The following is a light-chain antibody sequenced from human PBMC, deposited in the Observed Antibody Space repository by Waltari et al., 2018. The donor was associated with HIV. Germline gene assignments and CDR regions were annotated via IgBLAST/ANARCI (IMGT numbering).Light chain of an antibody. CDR3: QQYYTAPYT. CDR2: WGS. Sequence: IVMTQSPASLAVTLGDRVTINCKSSRNVFGMTYQVGYLSWYQQKPGQPPKLLIRWGSTQEVGVPERFSAGGYGTEFTLTISSLQEEDVGVYYCQQYYTAPYTFGQGTRVEVK. J-gene: IGKJ2*01. V-gene: IGKV4-1*01. CDR1: RNVFGMTYQVGY.